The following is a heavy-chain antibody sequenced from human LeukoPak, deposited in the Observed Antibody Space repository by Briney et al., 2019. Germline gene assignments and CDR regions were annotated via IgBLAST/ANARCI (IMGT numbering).Heavy chain of an antibody. Sequence: GASVKVSRKASGYTFTSYGIGWVRQAPGQGLEWMGWISAYNGNTNYAQKLQGRVTMTTDTSTSTAYMELRSLRSDDTAVYYCARDTPITMIVVQEFAYWGQGTLVTVSS. V-gene: IGHV1-18*01. D-gene: IGHD3-22*01. J-gene: IGHJ4*02. CDR2: ISAYNGNT. CDR3: ARDTPITMIVVQEFAY. CDR1: GYTFTSYG.